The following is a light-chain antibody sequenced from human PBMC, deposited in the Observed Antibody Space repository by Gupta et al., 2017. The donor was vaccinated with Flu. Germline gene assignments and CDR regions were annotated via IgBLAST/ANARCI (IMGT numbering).Light chain of an antibody. J-gene: IGLJ2*01. CDR2: DVS. V-gene: IGLV2-14*04. Sequence: TTISCTGTSSDVGGYNYVYWYQQHPGKAPKLMIYDVSNRPSGVSNRFSGSKSGNTASLTISGLQAEDEADYYCSSYTSSSTLDVFGGGTKLTVL. CDR1: SSDVGGYNY. CDR3: SSYTSSSTLDV.